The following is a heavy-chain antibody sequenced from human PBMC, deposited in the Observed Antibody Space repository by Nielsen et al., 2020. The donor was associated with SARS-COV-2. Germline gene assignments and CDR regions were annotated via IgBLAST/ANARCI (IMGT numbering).Heavy chain of an antibody. CDR3: GVAGGY. CDR1: GFTFSSYA. CDR2: ISGSGGST. V-gene: IGHV3-23*01. D-gene: IGHD6-19*01. Sequence: GESLKISCAASGFTFSSYAMSWVRQAPGKGLEWVSAISGSGGSTYYADSVKGRFTISRGNAKNTLYLQMNSLRAEDTAVYYCGVAGGYWGQGTLVTVSS. J-gene: IGHJ4*02.